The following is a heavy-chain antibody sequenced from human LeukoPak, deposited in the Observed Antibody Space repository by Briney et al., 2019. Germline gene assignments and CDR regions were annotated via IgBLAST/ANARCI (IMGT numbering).Heavy chain of an antibody. J-gene: IGHJ6*03. CDR3: ARGSRDGGNWGLYYYYYMDV. D-gene: IGHD4-23*01. CDR2: MNPSGSST. CDR1: GYTFTSYY. V-gene: IGHV1-46*01. Sequence: ASVKVSCKASGYTFTSYYMHWVRQAPGQGLEWMGIMNPSGSSTSCAQKFQGRVTMTRDMSTSTVYMELSSLRSDDTAVYYCARGSRDGGNWGLYYYYYMDVWGKGTTVTVSS.